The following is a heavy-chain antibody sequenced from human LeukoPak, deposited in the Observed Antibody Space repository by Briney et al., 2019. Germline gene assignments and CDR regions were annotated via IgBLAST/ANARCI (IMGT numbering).Heavy chain of an antibody. CDR2: ISANGAKT. Sequence: GGSLRLSCAASGFTFKSYAMSWVRQAPGKGLEWVSGISANGAKTYYADSVKGRFTISRDNSKNTQSLQMNSLRAEDTALYYCAKGWSVTMVMAAPGDWGQGALVTVSS. V-gene: IGHV3-23*01. CDR3: AKGWSVTMVMAAPGD. D-gene: IGHD3-10*01. J-gene: IGHJ4*02. CDR1: GFTFKSYA.